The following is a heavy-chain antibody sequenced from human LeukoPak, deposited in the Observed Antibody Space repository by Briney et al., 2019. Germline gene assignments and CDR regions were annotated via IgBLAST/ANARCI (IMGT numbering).Heavy chain of an antibody. V-gene: IGHV3-7*01. CDR3: TRNEV. J-gene: IGHJ4*02. D-gene: IGHD1-1*01. Sequence: PGGSLRLSCAGSGFTFSGYWMSWVRQAPGKGLEWVANIKQDGGNKYYVDSVKGRFTISRDNAKNSLSLQMNSLRAEYTGVYYCTRNEVWGQGTLVTVSS. CDR1: GFTFSGYW. CDR2: IKQDGGNK.